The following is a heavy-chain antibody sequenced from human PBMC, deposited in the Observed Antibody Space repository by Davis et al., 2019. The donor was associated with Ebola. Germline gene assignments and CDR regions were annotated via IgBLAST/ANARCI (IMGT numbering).Heavy chain of an antibody. CDR3: ARSLDYYYGMDV. CDR1: GGTFSSYA. V-gene: IGHV1-8*02. CDR2: MNPNSGNT. Sequence: ASVKVSCKASGGTFSSYAISWVRQAPGQGLEWMGWMNPNSGNTGYAQKFQGRVTMTRNTSISTAYMELRSLRSDDTAVYYCARSLDYYYGMDVWGQGTTVTVSS. J-gene: IGHJ6*02.